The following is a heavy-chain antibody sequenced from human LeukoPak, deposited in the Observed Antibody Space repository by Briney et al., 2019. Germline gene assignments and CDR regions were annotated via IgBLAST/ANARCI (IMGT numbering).Heavy chain of an antibody. Sequence: GGSLRLSCAASGFTFSSYEMNWVRQAPGKGLEWVSYISSSGSTIYYADSVKGRFTISRDNAKNSLYLQMNSLRAEDTAVYYCARGGGRDMVRPVDYWGQGTLVTVSS. J-gene: IGHJ4*02. CDR2: ISSSGSTI. CDR3: ARGGGRDMVRPVDY. V-gene: IGHV3-48*03. D-gene: IGHD3-10*01. CDR1: GFTFSSYE.